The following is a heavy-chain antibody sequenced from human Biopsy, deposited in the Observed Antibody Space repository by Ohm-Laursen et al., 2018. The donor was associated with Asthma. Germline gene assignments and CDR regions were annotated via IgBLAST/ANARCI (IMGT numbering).Heavy chain of an antibody. V-gene: IGHV3-53*01. Sequence: SLRLSCAASGFAVSRDHMFWVRQAPGKGLEWVSVIYSGGTSHTADSVRGRFTISRDCSKNTLYLQMHSLRAEDTAVYYCAREDSSNWSHYYFDYWGQGTLVTVSS. CDR2: IYSGGTS. CDR1: GFAVSRDH. CDR3: AREDSSNWSHYYFDY. D-gene: IGHD3-22*01. J-gene: IGHJ4*02.